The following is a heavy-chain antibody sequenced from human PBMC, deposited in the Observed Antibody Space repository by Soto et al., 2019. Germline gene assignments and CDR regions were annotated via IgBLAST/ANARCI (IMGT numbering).Heavy chain of an antibody. J-gene: IGHJ6*02. CDR2: INAGNGNT. CDR3: ARGWELLGSEYYYYYGMDV. D-gene: IGHD1-26*01. CDR1: GYTFTSYA. Sequence: GASVKVSCKASGYTFTSYAMHWVRQAPGQRLEWMGWINAGNGNTKYSQKFQGRVTITRDTSASTAYMELSSLRSEDTAVYYCARGWELLGSEYYYYYGMDVWGQGTTVTVSS. V-gene: IGHV1-3*01.